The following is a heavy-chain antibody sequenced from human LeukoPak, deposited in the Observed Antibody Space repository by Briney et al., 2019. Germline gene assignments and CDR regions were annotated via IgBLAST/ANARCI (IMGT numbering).Heavy chain of an antibody. CDR1: GGSISSYY. J-gene: IGHJ4*02. CDR2: IYYSGST. Sequence: SETLSLTCTVSGGSISSYYWSWIRQPQGKGLEWIGYIYYSGSTNYNPSLKSRVTISVDTSKNQFSLKLSSVTAADTAVYYCATLGYCIGTSCSHPRWGQGTLVTVSS. D-gene: IGHD2-2*01. V-gene: IGHV4-59*01. CDR3: ATLGYCIGTSCSHPR.